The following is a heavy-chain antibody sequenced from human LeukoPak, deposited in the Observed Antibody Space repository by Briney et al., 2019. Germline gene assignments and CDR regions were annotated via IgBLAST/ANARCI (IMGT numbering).Heavy chain of an antibody. CDR2: IYHSGST. CDR1: GGSISSSNW. CDR3: ARMTSNNWADF. V-gene: IGHV4-4*02. D-gene: IGHD1-1*01. J-gene: IGHJ4*02. Sequence: PSETLSLTCAVSGGSISSSNWWGWVRQPPGKGLEWIGKIYHSGSTNYNPSLKSRVTVSVDKSKNQFSLNLTSVTAADTAVYHCARMTSNNWADFWGLGTLVTVSS.